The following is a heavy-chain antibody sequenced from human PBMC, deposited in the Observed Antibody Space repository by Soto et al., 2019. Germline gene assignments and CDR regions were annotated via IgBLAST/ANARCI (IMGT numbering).Heavy chain of an antibody. D-gene: IGHD2-15*01. J-gene: IGHJ5*02. CDR1: GGSISSYY. Sequence: SETLSLTCTISGGSISSYYWSWIRQTPGKGLEWLGSVHYSGNTYYNPSLKSRLTISVDKSKNQFSLNLSSVTAADTAVYYCARQDRVVAEGRWFDPWGQGTLVTVSS. V-gene: IGHV4-59*04. CDR3: ARQDRVVAEGRWFDP. CDR2: VHYSGNT.